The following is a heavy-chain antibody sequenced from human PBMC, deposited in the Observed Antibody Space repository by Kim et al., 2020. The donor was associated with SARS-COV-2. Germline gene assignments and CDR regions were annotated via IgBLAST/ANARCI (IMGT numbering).Heavy chain of an antibody. CDR2: IKEDGSET. V-gene: IGHV3-7*01. Sequence: GGSLRLSCVDSGFTFTTNWMSWVRQAPGKGLEWVAKIKEDGSETYYVNSVAGRFTISRDNAKNSLYLQMNSLSAEDTAVYYCARDRRYSLYYWDQGTLVTVSA. CDR3: ARDRRYSLYY. D-gene: IGHD2-15*01. CDR1: GFTFTTNW. J-gene: IGHJ4*02.